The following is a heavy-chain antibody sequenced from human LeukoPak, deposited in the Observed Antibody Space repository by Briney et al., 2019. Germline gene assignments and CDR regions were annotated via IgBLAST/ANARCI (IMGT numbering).Heavy chain of an antibody. CDR2: ISSSSSYI. D-gene: IGHD6-19*01. J-gene: IGHJ3*02. V-gene: IGHV3-21*01. CDR3: ASGGSGWLRDSAFDI. Sequence: GGSLRLSCAASGFTFSSYAMHWVRQAPGKGLEWVSSISSSSSYIYYADSVKGRFTISRDNAKNSLYLQMNSLRAEDTAVYYCASGGSGWLRDSAFDIWGQGTMVTVSS. CDR1: GFTFSSYA.